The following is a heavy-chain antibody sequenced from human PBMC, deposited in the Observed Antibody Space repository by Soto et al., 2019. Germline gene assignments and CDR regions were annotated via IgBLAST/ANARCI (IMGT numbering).Heavy chain of an antibody. CDR3: ARTTAVPNTLRSRYFFDY. CDR2: VYYSGTT. D-gene: IGHD4-17*01. J-gene: IGHJ4*02. CDR1: GGSVSNKTYY. Sequence: SETLSLTCSVSGGSVSNKTYYWSWIRQPPGKRLEWIGYVYYSGTTNYNPSLKSRVTISVDLSKNQFSLRLSSVTTAGTALYYCARTTAVPNTLRSRYFFDYWGQGTLVTVSS. V-gene: IGHV4-61*01.